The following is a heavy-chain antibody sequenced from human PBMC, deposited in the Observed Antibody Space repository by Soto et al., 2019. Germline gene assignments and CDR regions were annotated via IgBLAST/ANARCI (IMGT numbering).Heavy chain of an antibody. CDR1: GASVSSNNW. Sequence: PSETLSLTCAVSGASVSSNNWWTWVRQPPGRGLEWIGEVHHSGGTNYSPSLKSRVTISLEKSRNQFSLKLNSVTAADTAVYYCASRVAARPYRGPGTLVTVSS. V-gene: IGHV4-4*02. J-gene: IGHJ4*02. CDR3: ASRVAARPY. D-gene: IGHD6-6*01. CDR2: VHHSGGT.